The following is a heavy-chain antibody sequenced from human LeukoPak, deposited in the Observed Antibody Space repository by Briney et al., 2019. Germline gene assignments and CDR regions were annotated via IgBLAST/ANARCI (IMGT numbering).Heavy chain of an antibody. CDR2: ISAYNGNT. Sequence: VASVKVSCKASGYTFTSYGISWVRQAPGQGLEWMGWISAYNGNTNYAQKLQGRVTMTTDTSTSTAYMELRSLGSDDTAVYYCARESSSWYLDYWGQGTLVTVSS. J-gene: IGHJ4*02. CDR3: ARESSSWYLDY. D-gene: IGHD6-13*01. V-gene: IGHV1-18*01. CDR1: GYTFTSYG.